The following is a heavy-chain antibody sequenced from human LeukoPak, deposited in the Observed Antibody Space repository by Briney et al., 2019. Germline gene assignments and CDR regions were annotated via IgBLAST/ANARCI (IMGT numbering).Heavy chain of an antibody. Sequence: GGSLRLSCAASGFTVSSNYMSWVRQAPGKGLEWVSAISGSGGSTYYADSVKGRFTISRDNSKNTLYLQMNSLRAEDTAVYYCAKDRCSGGSCYLFLFSAFDIWGQGTMVTVSS. V-gene: IGHV3-23*01. D-gene: IGHD2-15*01. CDR1: GFTVSSNY. CDR3: AKDRCSGGSCYLFLFSAFDI. J-gene: IGHJ3*02. CDR2: ISGSGGST.